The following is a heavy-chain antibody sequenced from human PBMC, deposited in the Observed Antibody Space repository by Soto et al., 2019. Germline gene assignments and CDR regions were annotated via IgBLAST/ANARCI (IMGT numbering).Heavy chain of an antibody. J-gene: IGHJ6*02. CDR2: IFYSGST. Sequence: SETLSLTCTVSGGSISSSIYYWGWIRQPPGKGLEWIGSIFYSGSTYYNPSLKSRVTISVDTSKNQFSLKLSSVTATDTAVFYCARLFDGMDVWGRGTAVTVSS. CDR1: GGSISSSIYY. CDR3: ARLFDGMDV. V-gene: IGHV4-39*01.